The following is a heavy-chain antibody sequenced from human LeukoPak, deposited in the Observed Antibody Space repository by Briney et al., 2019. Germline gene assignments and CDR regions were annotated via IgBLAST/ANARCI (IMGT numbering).Heavy chain of an antibody. Sequence: SVKVSCKASGATFSSYAINWVRQSPGQGLEWMARIIPILGITNYAQQFQGRVTITADKSTSTAYMDLSSLRSEDTAIYYCARSGGSGDNNWFDPWGQGTLVTVSS. CDR2: IIPILGIT. D-gene: IGHD3-10*01. CDR3: ARSGGSGDNNWFDP. V-gene: IGHV1-69*04. J-gene: IGHJ5*02. CDR1: GATFSSYA.